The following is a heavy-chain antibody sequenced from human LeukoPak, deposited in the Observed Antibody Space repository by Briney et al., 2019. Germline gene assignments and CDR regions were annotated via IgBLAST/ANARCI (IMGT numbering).Heavy chain of an antibody. D-gene: IGHD3-10*01. CDR1: GFTVSNYA. Sequence: TGGSLRLSCAASGFTVSNYAMSWVRQAPGKGLEWVSGIGDTGGTTFYADSVKGRFTISRDNSKNTLSLQMNSLRAEDTAVYYCAKDHGAGSYYNHPDYWGQGTLVTVSS. CDR2: IGDTGGTT. CDR3: AKDHGAGSYYNHPDY. J-gene: IGHJ4*02. V-gene: IGHV3-23*01.